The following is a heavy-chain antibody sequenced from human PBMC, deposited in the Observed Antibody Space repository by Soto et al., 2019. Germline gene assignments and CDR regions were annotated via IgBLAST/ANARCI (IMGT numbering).Heavy chain of an antibody. D-gene: IGHD4-17*01. CDR2: VYYSGTT. Sequence: SETLSLTCSVSGGSVSDKTYYWSWIRQPPGKRLEWSGYVYYSGTTNYNPSLKSRVTISVDLSKNQFSLRLSSVTTADTALYYCARTTAVPNSLRSRYFFDYWGQGTLVTVSS. V-gene: IGHV4-61*01. CDR3: ARTTAVPNSLRSRYFFDY. J-gene: IGHJ4*02. CDR1: GGSVSDKTYY.